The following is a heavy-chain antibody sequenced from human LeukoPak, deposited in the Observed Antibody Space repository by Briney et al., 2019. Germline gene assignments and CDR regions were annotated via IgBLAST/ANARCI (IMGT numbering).Heavy chain of an antibody. V-gene: IGHV4-59*01. CDR3: ARGKAIAVGD. CDR2: IYYSGST. CDR1: GGSISSYY. J-gene: IGHJ4*02. D-gene: IGHD6-19*01. Sequence: SETLSLTCTVSGGSISSYYWSWIRQPPGKGLEWIGYIYYSGSTNYNPSLKSRVTISVDTSKNQFSLKLGSVTAADTAVYYCARGKAIAVGDWGQGTLVTVSS.